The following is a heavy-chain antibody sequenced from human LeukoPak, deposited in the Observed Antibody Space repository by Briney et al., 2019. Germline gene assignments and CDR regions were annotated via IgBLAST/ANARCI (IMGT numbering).Heavy chain of an antibody. CDR2: IYYSGST. CDR3: ARLQNRGFDYGYDDAFDV. CDR1: HGSISRYY. Sequence: PAETLSLTCIVSHGSISRYYWSWIRQPPGKGLEWIGHIYYSGSTEYSPSLKSRVTISVDTSENQVSLKVTSVTAADTAVYYCARLQNRGFDYGYDDAFDVWGQGTMVPVSS. D-gene: IGHD5-18*01. V-gene: IGHV4-59*08. J-gene: IGHJ3*01.